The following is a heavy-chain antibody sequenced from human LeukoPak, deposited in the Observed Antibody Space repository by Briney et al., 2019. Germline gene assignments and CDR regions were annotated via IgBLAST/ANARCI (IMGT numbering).Heavy chain of an antibody. D-gene: IGHD3-10*01. CDR3: AGLPRTMVRGKRNFQH. J-gene: IGHJ1*01. V-gene: IGHV1-69*01. CDR2: IIPIFGTA. CDR1: GGTFSSYA. Sequence: SVKVCCKASGGTFSSYAISWVRQAPGQGLEWMRGIIPIFGTANYAQKFQGRVTITADESTSTAYMELSSLRSEDTAVYYCAGLPRTMVRGKRNFQHWGQGTLVTVSS.